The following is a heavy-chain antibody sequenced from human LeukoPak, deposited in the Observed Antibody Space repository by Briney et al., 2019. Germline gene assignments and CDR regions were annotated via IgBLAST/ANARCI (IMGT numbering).Heavy chain of an antibody. J-gene: IGHJ4*02. D-gene: IGHD6-19*01. V-gene: IGHV4-39*01. CDR2: IYYSGST. CDR1: GGSISSSGYY. CDR3: ARIGYSSGWPQIDY. Sequence: SETLSLTCTVSGGSISSSGYYWGWIRQPPGKGLEWIGSIYYSGSTYYNPSLKSRVTISVDTSKNQFSLKLSPVTAADTAVYYCARIGYSSGWPQIDYWGQGTLVTVSS.